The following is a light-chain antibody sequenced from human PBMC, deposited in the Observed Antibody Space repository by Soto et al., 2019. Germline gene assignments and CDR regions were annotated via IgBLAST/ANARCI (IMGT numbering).Light chain of an antibody. CDR2: KAS. J-gene: IGKJ2*01. CDR3: QQYNGYPYT. CDR1: QSISSW. V-gene: IGKV1-5*03. Sequence: DIQMTQSPSTLSASVGDRVTITCRASQSISSWLAWYQQKPGKAPNLLIYKASSLEGGAPSRFSGSGSGTEFTLTISSLQPDDSATYYCQQYNGYPYTFGQGTKLEIK.